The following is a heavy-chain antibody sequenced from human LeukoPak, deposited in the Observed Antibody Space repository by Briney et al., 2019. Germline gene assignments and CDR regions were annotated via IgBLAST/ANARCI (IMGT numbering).Heavy chain of an antibody. CDR2: IWCDRSNI. J-gene: IGHJ4*02. CDR3: ARYSCSGSSCYLDY. CDR1: RFTSSSYG. Sequence: GGTLRLSRAASRFTSSSYGVHGVRGGPARGLERVAGIWCDRSNIYYADSGEGLFTISRNNSKNTLHLQMNGLGAEDSACYCCARYSCSGSSCYLDYWGQGTLVTVSA. D-gene: IGHD2-15*01. V-gene: IGHV3-33*01.